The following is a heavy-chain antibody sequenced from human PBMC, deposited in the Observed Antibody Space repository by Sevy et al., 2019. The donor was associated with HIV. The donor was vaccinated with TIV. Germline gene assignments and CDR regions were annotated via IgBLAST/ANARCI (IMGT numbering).Heavy chain of an antibody. J-gene: IGHJ3*02. V-gene: IGHV4-59*01. CDR3: ARGYGDYGIGAFDI. CDR2: IYYSGST. D-gene: IGHD4-17*01. Sequence: SETLSLTCTVSGGSISSYYWSWIRQPPGKGLEWIGYIYYSGSTNYNPSLKSRVTISVDTSKNQFSLKLGSVTAADTAVYYCARGYGDYGIGAFDIWGQGTMVTVSS. CDR1: GGSISSYY.